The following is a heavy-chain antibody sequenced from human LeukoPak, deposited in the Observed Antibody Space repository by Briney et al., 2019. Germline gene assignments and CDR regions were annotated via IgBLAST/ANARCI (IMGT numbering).Heavy chain of an antibody. V-gene: IGHV4-59*08. CDR3: ARHDFAEVRGVNPLYYFDY. CDR2: IYYSGST. D-gene: IGHD3-10*01. Sequence: SETLSLTCTVSGGSISSYYWSWIRRPPGKGLEWIGYIYYSGSTNYNPSLKSRVTISVDPSKNQFSLKLSSVTAADTAVYYCARHDFAEVRGVNPLYYFDYWGQGTLVTVSS. CDR1: GGSISSYY. J-gene: IGHJ4*02.